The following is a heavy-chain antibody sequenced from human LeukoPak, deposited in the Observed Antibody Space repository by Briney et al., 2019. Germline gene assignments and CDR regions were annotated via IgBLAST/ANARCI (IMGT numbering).Heavy chain of an antibody. Sequence: GGSLRLSCTASGLTFSTSGFNWVRQAPGKGLEWVASIGPTGSDRYHADSIKGRFTLSRDNANNFLYLQMNSLRAEDTAVYYCATETNGRHYDYWGQGTLLTVSS. J-gene: IGHJ4*02. CDR2: IGPTGSDR. CDR1: GLTFSTSG. D-gene: IGHD1-14*01. CDR3: ATETNGRHYDY. V-gene: IGHV3-21*06.